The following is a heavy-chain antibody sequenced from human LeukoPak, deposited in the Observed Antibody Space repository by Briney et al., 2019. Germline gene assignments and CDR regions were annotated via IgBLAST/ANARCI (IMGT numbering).Heavy chain of an antibody. Sequence: GGSLRLSCAASGFTFSSYAMSWVRQAPGKGLEWVSAISGSGGGTYYADSVKGRFTISRDNSKNTLYLQMNSLRAEDTAVYHCAKEVLNYEIPYWYFDLWGRGTLVTVSS. CDR2: ISGSGGGT. D-gene: IGHD3-9*01. V-gene: IGHV3-23*01. CDR1: GFTFSSYA. CDR3: AKEVLNYEIPYWYFDL. J-gene: IGHJ2*01.